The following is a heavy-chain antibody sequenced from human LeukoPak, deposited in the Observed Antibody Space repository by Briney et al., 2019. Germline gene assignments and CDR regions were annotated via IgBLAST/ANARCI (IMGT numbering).Heavy chain of an antibody. CDR3: AKVRANRFASFDY. D-gene: IGHD1/OR15-1a*01. CDR2: ISGSGGST. CDR1: GFTFSSYG. J-gene: IGHJ4*02. V-gene: IGHV3-23*01. Sequence: GGSLRLSCAASGFTFSSYGMSWVRQAPGKGLEWVSAISGSGGSTYYADSVKGRFTISRDNSKITLYLQMNSLRAEDTAVYYCAKVRANRFASFDYWGQGTLVTVSS.